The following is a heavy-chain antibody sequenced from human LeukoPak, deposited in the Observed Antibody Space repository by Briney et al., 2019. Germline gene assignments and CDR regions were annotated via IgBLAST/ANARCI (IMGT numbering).Heavy chain of an antibody. CDR2: IYSGGSA. D-gene: IGHD1-26*01. CDR1: GFTVSSNY. CDR3: ARGVGSGSRLRAGDY. V-gene: IGHV3-53*01. J-gene: IGHJ4*02. Sequence: GGSLRLSCAASGFTVSSNYMSWVRQAPGKGLEWVSVIYSGGSAYYADSVKGRFTISRDNSKNTLYLQMNSLRAEDTAVYYCARGVGSGSRLRAGDYWGQGTLVTVSS.